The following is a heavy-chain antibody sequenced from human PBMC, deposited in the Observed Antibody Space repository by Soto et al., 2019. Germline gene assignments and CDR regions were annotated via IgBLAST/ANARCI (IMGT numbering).Heavy chain of an antibody. CDR3: AHRDSTGTTTYFDS. Sequence: SGPTLVNPTETLTLTYTFSGFSFTTTRMGVGWTRQPPGKALEWLAIIYWDGESRHNPLLRRRLTLTEDTSKNQVVLTITNMDPKDTATYYCAHRDSTGTTTYFDSWGQGIPVTVSS. J-gene: IGHJ4*02. V-gene: IGHV2-5*02. CDR1: GFSFTTTRMG. D-gene: IGHD1-1*01. CDR2: IYWDGES.